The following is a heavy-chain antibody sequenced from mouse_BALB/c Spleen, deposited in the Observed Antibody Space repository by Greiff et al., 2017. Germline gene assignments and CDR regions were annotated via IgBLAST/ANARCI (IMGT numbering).Heavy chain of an antibody. D-gene: IGHD1-1*01. CDR2: ISDGGSYT. CDR1: GFTFSDYY. Sequence: EVHLVESGGGLVKPGGSLKLSCAASGFTFSDYYMYWVRQTPEKRLEWVATISDGGSYTYYPDSVKGRFTISRDNAKNNLYLQMSSLKSEDTAMYYCARDQGYYGSSVGSYYAMDYWGQGTSVTVSS. J-gene: IGHJ4*01. CDR3: ARDQGYYGSSVGSYYAMDY. V-gene: IGHV5-4*02.